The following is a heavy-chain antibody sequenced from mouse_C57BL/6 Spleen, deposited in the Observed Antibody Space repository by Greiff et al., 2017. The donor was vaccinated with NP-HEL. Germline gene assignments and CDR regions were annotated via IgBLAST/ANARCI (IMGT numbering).Heavy chain of an antibody. J-gene: IGHJ2*01. CDR1: GYTFTGYW. D-gene: IGHD1-2*01. Sequence: VQLQQSGAELMKPGASVKLSCKATGYTFTGYWIEWVKQRPGHGLEWIGELLPGSGSTHYHDKFKGKATFTADTSSNTAYMQLSSLTTEDSAIYYCARDYYGRDYWGQGTTLTVSS. V-gene: IGHV1-9*01. CDR3: ARDYYGRDY. CDR2: LLPGSGST.